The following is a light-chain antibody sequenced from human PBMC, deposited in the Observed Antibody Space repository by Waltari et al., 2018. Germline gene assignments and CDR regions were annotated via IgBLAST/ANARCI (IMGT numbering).Light chain of an antibody. CDR2: AGG. CDR3: CPYAGSSTFEV. V-gene: IGLV2-23*03. J-gene: IGLJ2*01. CDR1: SSAVGSSNL. Sequence: HSALTQPASVSGSPGQSVPISCTGTSSAVGSSNLVSRYHQHPGKHPKLMIYAGGKRPPGVSNRFSGSKSGNTASLRIAGRQAEDEADYYCCPYAGSSTFEVFGGGTKLTVL.